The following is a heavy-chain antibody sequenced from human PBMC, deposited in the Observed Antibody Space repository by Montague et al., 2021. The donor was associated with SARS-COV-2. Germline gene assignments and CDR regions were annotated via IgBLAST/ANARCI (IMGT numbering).Heavy chain of an antibody. V-gene: IGHV3-48*04. Sequence: SLRLSCAASGFTFSSYSMNWVRQAPGKGLEWVPYISSSGSTIYYADSVKGRFTISRDNAKNSLYLQMNSLRAEDAAVYYCARDSLFRSGYSSGWPDYWGQGTLVTVSS. J-gene: IGHJ4*02. CDR2: ISSSGSTI. D-gene: IGHD6-19*01. CDR1: GFTFSSYS. CDR3: ARDSLFRSGYSSGWPDY.